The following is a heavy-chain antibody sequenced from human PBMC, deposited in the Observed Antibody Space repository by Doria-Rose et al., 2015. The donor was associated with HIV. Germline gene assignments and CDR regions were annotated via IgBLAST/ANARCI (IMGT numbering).Heavy chain of an antibody. CDR2: IFSDDER. D-gene: IGHD6-13*01. Sequence: QVTLKESGPVLVKPTETLTLTCTVSGVSLSSPGMGVSWIRQPPGKALEWLANIFSDDERSYKTSLWSRLTISRGTSKSQVVLTMTDMDPVDTATYYCARIKSSRWYHKYYFDFWGQGTLVIVSA. V-gene: IGHV2-26*01. CDR1: GVSLSSPGMG. J-gene: IGHJ4*02. CDR3: ARIKSSRWYHKYYFDF.